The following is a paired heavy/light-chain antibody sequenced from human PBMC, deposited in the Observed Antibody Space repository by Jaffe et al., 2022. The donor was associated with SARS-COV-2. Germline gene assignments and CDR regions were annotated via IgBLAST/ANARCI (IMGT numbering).Heavy chain of an antibody. CDR1: GFTVTSNY. D-gene: IGHD6-19*01. CDR3: AREGRSGSPYYFDY. J-gene: IGHJ4*02. CDR2: IYSEST. Sequence: EVQLVESGGGLVQPGGSLRLSCAASGFTVTSNYMSWVRQAPGKGLEWVSVIYSESTYYADPVKGRFTISRDNSKNTLYLQMNSLRPHDTAIYYCAREGRSGSPYYFDYWGQGALVTVSS. V-gene: IGHV3-66*02.
Light chain of an antibody. CDR2: DVS. J-gene: IGLJ2*01. CDR1: SSDVGGYHY. CDR3: CSYAGRYFVV. Sequence: QSALTQPRSVSGSPGQSVTISCTGTSSDVGGYHYVSWYQQHPGKVPKVMIYDVSKRPSGVPDRFSGSKSGNTASLTISGLQTEDEADYYCCSYAGRYFVVFGGGTKLTVL. V-gene: IGLV2-11*01.